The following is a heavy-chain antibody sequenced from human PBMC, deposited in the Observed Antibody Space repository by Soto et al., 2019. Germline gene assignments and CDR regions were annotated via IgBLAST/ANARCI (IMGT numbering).Heavy chain of an antibody. D-gene: IGHD3-22*01. CDR2: IYYSGST. CDR1: GGSISSISYY. CDR3: ARTDRSSGYYSPVFDY. V-gene: IGHV4-39*07. Sequence: PXXTLSLPFTVSGGSISSISYYWGWIRQPPGKGLEWIGSIYYSGSTYYNPSLKSRVTISVDTSKNQFSLKLSSVTAADTAVYYCARTDRSSGYYSPVFDYWGQGTLVTVSS. J-gene: IGHJ4*02.